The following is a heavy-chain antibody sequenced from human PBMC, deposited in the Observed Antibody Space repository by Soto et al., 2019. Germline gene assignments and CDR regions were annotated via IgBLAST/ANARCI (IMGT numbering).Heavy chain of an antibody. J-gene: IGHJ4*02. CDR2: IKEDGNEE. Sequence: EVQLVESGGGLVQPGGSLRLSCAASGFSFNTYWMIWARQAPGKGLEWVASIKEDGNEEFYVDSVRGRFTISRDNAKDSLYLQMNSLRAEDTAIYYCARDGQSNVGFRRNDYWGQGTLVTVSS. CDR3: ARDGQSNVGFRRNDY. CDR1: GFSFNTYW. D-gene: IGHD2-8*01. V-gene: IGHV3-7*01.